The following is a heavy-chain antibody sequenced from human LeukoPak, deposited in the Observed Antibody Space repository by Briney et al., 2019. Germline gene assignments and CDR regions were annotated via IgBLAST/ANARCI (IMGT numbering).Heavy chain of an antibody. CDR3: ARGRWELRFDC. CDR2: INHSGGT. V-gene: IGHV4-34*01. CDR1: GGSFSGYY. J-gene: IGHJ4*02. D-gene: IGHD3-3*01. Sequence: SETLSLTCAVYGGSFSGYYWSWIRQPPGKGLEWIGEINHSGGTNYNPSLKSRVTISVDTSKNQFTLKLSSVTAADTAVYYCARGRWELRFDCWGRGTLVTVSS.